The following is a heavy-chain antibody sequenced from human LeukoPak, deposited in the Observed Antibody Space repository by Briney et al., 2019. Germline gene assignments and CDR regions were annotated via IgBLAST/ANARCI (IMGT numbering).Heavy chain of an antibody. V-gene: IGHV4-34*01. D-gene: IGHD5-18*01. CDR3: ARGPRQLDY. J-gene: IGHJ4*02. CDR2: INHSGST. Sequence: SETLSLTCAVYGGSSSGYYWSWIRQPPGKGLEWIGEINHSGSTNYNPSLKSRVTISVDTSKNQFSLKLSSVTAADTAVYYCARGPRQLDYWGQGTLVTVSS. CDR1: GGSSSGYY.